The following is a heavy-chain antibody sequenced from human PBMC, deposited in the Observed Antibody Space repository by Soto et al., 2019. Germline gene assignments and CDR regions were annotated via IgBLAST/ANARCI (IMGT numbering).Heavy chain of an antibody. CDR1: GYTLTHFG. CDR2: ISAFNGNT. D-gene: IGHD2-8*02. Sequence: QVQLVQSGAAARRSGASVKVSCTASGYTLTHFGVSWGRQAPGQGLECMGWISAFNGNTNYEQKFKGRVTMTTDRSTGTAYMDLRGLRSDDTTVYYLARYAPRANVYHNYWCMYVWGKGTTVTVST. CDR3: ARYAPRANVYHNYWCMYV. J-gene: IGHJ6*04. V-gene: IGHV1-18*01.